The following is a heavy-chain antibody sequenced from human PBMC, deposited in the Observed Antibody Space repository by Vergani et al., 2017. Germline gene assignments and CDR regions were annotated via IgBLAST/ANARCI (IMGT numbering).Heavy chain of an antibody. D-gene: IGHD6-13*01. CDR3: ARDLAPIAAAGHFDY. CDR1: GFTFSSYS. Sequence: EVQLVESGGGLVEPGGSLRLSCAASGFTFSSYSMNWVRQAPGKGLEWVSSISSSSSYIYYADSVKGRFTISRDNSKNTLYLQMNSLRAEDTAVYYCARDLAPIAAAGHFDYWGQGTLVTVSS. CDR2: ISSSSSYI. V-gene: IGHV3-21*01. J-gene: IGHJ4*02.